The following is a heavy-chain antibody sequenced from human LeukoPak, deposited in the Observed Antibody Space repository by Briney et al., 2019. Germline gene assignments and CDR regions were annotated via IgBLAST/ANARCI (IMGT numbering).Heavy chain of an antibody. J-gene: IGHJ4*02. D-gene: IGHD1-26*01. Sequence: GESLMISCEGSGYDFTDYWIAWVRQLPGKGLEYMGIMYAGDSETRYSPSFQGQVTMSVDKSISIAYLQWSGLKASDTAMYYCARVGKGSYPRNYFDYWGQGTLVTVSS. CDR2: MYAGDSET. CDR3: ARVGKGSYPRNYFDY. CDR1: GYDFTDYW. V-gene: IGHV5-51*01.